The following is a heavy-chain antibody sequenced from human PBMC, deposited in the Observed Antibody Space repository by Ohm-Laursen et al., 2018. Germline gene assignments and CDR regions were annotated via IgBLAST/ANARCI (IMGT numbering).Heavy chain of an antibody. D-gene: IGHD2-15*01. V-gene: IGHV3-23*01. CDR1: GFTFSNYA. CDR2: ISGSGAST. Sequence: GSLRLSCTASGFTFSNYAMSWVRQAPGKGLEWVSAISGSGASTYYADSVKGRFIISRENSKNSLYLQMDSLRAEDAAVYYCAKVPPYCSGGTCYSRPSGFGADGMDVWGQGTTVTVSS. J-gene: IGHJ6*02. CDR3: AKVPPYCSGGTCYSRPSGFGADGMDV.